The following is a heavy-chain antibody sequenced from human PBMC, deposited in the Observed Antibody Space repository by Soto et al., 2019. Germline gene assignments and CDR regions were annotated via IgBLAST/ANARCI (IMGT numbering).Heavy chain of an antibody. D-gene: IGHD1-26*01. V-gene: IGHV1-69*12. CDR2: IIPIFGTA. CDR1: GGTFSSYA. CDR3: ASHGESSPEGRYYYGMDV. J-gene: IGHJ6*02. Sequence: QVQLVQSGAEVKKPGSSVKVSCKASGGTFSSYAISWVRQAPGQGLEWMGGIIPIFGTADYAQKFQGRVTMTADESTSTAYMELSTLRSEDTAVYYCASHGESSPEGRYYYGMDVWGQGTTVTVSS.